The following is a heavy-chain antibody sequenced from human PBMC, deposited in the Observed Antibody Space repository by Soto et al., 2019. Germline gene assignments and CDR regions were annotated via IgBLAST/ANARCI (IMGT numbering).Heavy chain of an antibody. CDR1: GGAFSTYP. V-gene: IGHV1-69*06. CDR3: ANGYCSGGSCYLSAFDI. CDR2: IIPIFGTT. D-gene: IGHD2-15*01. J-gene: IGHJ3*02. Sequence: QVQLVQSGAEVKKPASSVKVSCKASGGAFSTYPINWVRQAPGQGLEWMGRIIPIFGTTNYAQKFQGRVTITADKSTTTAYMALSSLRSEDTAVYYCANGYCSGGSCYLSAFDIWGQGTMVTVSS.